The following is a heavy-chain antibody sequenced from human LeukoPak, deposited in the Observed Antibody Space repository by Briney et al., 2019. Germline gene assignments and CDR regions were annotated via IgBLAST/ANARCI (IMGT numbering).Heavy chain of an antibody. CDR1: GYTFTSYY. Sequence: RRASVKVSCKASGYTFTSYYMHWVRQAPGQGLEWMGIINPSGGSTSYAQKFQGRVTMTRDMSTSTVYMELSSLRSEDTAVYYCARHSSGWYSDRRFDYWGQGTLVTVSS. J-gene: IGHJ4*02. D-gene: IGHD6-19*01. V-gene: IGHV1-46*01. CDR2: INPSGGST. CDR3: ARHSSGWYSDRRFDY.